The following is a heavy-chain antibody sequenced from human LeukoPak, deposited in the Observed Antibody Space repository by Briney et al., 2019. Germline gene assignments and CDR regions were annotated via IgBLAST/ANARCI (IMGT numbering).Heavy chain of an antibody. CDR3: ARDPEVQRREGWFDP. J-gene: IGHJ5*02. V-gene: IGHV4-61*02. Sequence: PSETLSLTCTVSGGSISSGSYYWSWIRQPAGKGLEWIGRIYTSGSTNYNPSLKSRVTISVDTSKNQFSLKLSSVTAADTAVYYCARDPEVQRREGWFDPWGQGTLVTVSS. D-gene: IGHD1-14*01. CDR2: IYTSGST. CDR1: GGSISSGSYY.